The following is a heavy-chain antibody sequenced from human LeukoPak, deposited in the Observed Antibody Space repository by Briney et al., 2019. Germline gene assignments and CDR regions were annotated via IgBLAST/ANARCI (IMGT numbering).Heavy chain of an antibody. V-gene: IGHV4-30-2*01. Sequence: SQTLSLTCTVSGGSISSGGYYWSWIRQPPGKGLEWIGYIYHSGSTYYNPSLKSRVTISVDRSKNQSSLKLSSVTAADTAVYYCAREEYQSGFDYWGQGTLVTVSS. J-gene: IGHJ4*02. CDR1: GGSISSGGYY. CDR3: AREEYQSGFDY. CDR2: IYHSGST. D-gene: IGHD2-2*01.